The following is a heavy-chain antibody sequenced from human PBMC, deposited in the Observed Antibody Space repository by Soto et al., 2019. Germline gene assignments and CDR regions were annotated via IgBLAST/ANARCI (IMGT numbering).Heavy chain of an antibody. J-gene: IGHJ6*02. CDR1: GYPLNSYS. CDR2: DNPIRGFV. Sequence: XAVKVACKASGYPLNSYSFHWVRQSPGQGLEWMGIDNPIRGFVTHAPKFQDRVTMTRDTSTNTAYMELSSLTSDDTAVYYCAIATMLDFHYAMDAWGQGTTVTVSS. V-gene: IGHV1-46*02. D-gene: IGHD3-10*02. CDR3: AIATMLDFHYAMDA.